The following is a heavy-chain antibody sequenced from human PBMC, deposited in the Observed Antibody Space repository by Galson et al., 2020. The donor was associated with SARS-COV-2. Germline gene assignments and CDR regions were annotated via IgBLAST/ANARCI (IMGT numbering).Heavy chain of an antibody. CDR3: ARGGTRIQLTP. CDR2: IYYSGST. CDR1: GGSISSGGYY. J-gene: IGHJ5*02. V-gene: IGHV4-31*03. D-gene: IGHD5-18*01. Sequence: ASETLSLTCTVSGGSISSGGYYWSWIRQHPGKGLEWIGYIYYSGSTYYNPSLKSRVTISVDTSKNQFSLKLSSVTAADTAVYYCARGGTRIQLTPWGQGTLVTVSS.